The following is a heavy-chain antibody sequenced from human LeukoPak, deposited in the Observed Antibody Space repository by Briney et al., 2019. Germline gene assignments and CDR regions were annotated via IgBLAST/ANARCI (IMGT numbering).Heavy chain of an antibody. J-gene: IGHJ5*02. CDR3: ARGATGEAGRFRT. CDR2: IYSGGTT. CDR1: GFTVSSNY. V-gene: IGHV3-66*01. D-gene: IGHD6-13*01. Sequence: PGGSLRLSCAASGFTVSSNYMNWVRQAPGKGLEWVSVIYSGGTTFYADSVKGRFTISRDDSKNTLYLQLNSLRVEDTAVYYCARGATGEAGRFRTWGQGTLVTVSS.